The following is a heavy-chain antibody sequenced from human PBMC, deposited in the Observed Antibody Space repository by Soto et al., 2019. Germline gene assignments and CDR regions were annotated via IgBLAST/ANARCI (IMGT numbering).Heavy chain of an antibody. V-gene: IGHV3-30*18. CDR2: ISYDGSNK. D-gene: IGHD3-3*01. J-gene: IGHJ4*02. Sequence: PGGSLRLSCAASGFTFSSYGMHWVRQAPGKGLEWVAVISYDGSNKYYADSVKGRFTISRDNSKNTLYLQMNSLRAEDTAVYYCAKDKGPFYDFWDYYFDYWGQGTLVTVSS. CDR3: AKDKGPFYDFWDYYFDY. CDR1: GFTFSSYG.